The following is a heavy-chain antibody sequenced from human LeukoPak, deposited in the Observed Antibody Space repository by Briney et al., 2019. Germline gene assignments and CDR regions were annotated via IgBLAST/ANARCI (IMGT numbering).Heavy chain of an antibody. J-gene: IGHJ4*02. CDR1: GFTFDDYA. V-gene: IGHV3-9*01. CDR2: ISWNSGSI. CDR3: ANRNGY. Sequence: PGGSLRLSCAASGFTFDDYAMHWVRQAPGRGLGWVSGISWNSGSIGYADSIKSRFTITRDNAKNTLYLQMNSLRAEDTALYYCANRNGYWGQGTLVTVSS.